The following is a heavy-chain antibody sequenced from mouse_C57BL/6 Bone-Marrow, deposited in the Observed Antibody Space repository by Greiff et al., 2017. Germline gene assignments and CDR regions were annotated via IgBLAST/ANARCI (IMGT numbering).Heavy chain of an antibody. D-gene: IGHD2-2*01. Sequence: EVKLQESGPGLVKPSQSLSLTCSVTGYSITSGYYWNWIRQFPGNKLEWMGDISYDGSNNYNPSLKNRISITRDTSKNQFFLKLNSVTTEDTATYYCARVIYYGYLYAMDYWGQGTSVTVSS. J-gene: IGHJ4*01. CDR2: ISYDGSN. CDR3: ARVIYYGYLYAMDY. V-gene: IGHV3-6*01. CDR1: GYSITSGYY.